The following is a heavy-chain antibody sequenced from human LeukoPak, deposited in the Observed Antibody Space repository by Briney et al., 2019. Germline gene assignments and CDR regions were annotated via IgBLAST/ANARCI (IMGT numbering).Heavy chain of an antibody. V-gene: IGHV4-59*08. J-gene: IGHJ4*02. Sequence: SETLSLTCSVFGGSISSLYWSWIRQPPGKGLEWIGYIYYTGSTNYNPSLKSRVTMFVDMSRNQFSLRLSSVTAADTAVCYCARHRAYSSSSPFDYWGQGTLVTVSS. D-gene: IGHD6-6*01. CDR3: ARHRAYSSSSPFDY. CDR2: IYYTGST. CDR1: GGSISSLY.